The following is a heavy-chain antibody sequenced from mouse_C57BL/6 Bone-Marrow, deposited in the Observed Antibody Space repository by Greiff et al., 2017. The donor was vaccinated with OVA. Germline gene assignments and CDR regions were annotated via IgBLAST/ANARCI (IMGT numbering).Heavy chain of an antibody. CDR1: GFNIKDDY. CDR3: TTPIYYGSSRYFDV. V-gene: IGHV14-4*01. D-gene: IGHD1-1*01. Sequence: EVQLQESGAELVRPGASVKLSCTASGFNIKDDYMHWVKQRPEQGLEWIGWIDPENGDTEYASKFQGKATITADTSSNTAYLQLSSLTSEDTAVYYCTTPIYYGSSRYFDVWGTGTTVTVSS. J-gene: IGHJ1*03. CDR2: IDPENGDT.